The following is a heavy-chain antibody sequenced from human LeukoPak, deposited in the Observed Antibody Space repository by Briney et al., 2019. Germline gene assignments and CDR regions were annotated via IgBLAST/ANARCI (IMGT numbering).Heavy chain of an antibody. CDR2: INPNSGGT. Sequence: ASVTVSCKASGYTFTGYYMHWVRQAPGQGLEWMGWINPNSGGTNYAQKFQGRVTMTRDTSISTAYMELSRLRSDDTAVYYCARARIVGATTAHRYWGQGTLVTVSS. V-gene: IGHV1-2*02. J-gene: IGHJ4*02. D-gene: IGHD1-26*01. CDR3: ARARIVGATTAHRY. CDR1: GYTFTGYY.